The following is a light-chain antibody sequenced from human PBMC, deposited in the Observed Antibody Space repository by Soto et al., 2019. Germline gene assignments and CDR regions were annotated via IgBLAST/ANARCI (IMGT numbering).Light chain of an antibody. CDR3: QQSHNWPRT. CDR2: EAS. V-gene: IGKV3-11*01. Sequence: EIVLTQSPGTLSLSPGERATLSCRASRSVTTFLAWYQQRPGQAPRLLISEASNRAAGIPARFSGSGSGTDFTLTINSLEPEDFAVYYCQQSHNWPRTFGQGTKVDI. J-gene: IGKJ1*01. CDR1: RSVTTF.